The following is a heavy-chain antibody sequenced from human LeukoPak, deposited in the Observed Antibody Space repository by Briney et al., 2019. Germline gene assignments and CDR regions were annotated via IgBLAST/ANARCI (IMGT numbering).Heavy chain of an antibody. V-gene: IGHV3-7*01. J-gene: IGHJ4*02. CDR1: GFTYSSYC. CDR2: IKQDGSEK. Sequence: GGSLRLSCAASGFTYSSYCMRGVRQAPGKELEWVANIKQDGSEKYYVDAVKGRFTISRDNAKNSLYLQMNSLRAEDTAVYYCASSLDYWGQGTLVTVSS. CDR3: ASSLDY.